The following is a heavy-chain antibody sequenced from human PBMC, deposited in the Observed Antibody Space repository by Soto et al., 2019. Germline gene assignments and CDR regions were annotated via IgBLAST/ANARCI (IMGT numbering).Heavy chain of an antibody. D-gene: IGHD3-22*01. J-gene: IGHJ4*02. Sequence: GGSLRLSCAASGFTFSNYAMSWVRQAPGTGLEWVSAISSSSDNTYYADSVKGRFTISRDNAKNTLSLQMDSLRAEDTAVYYCARGERGRGTMIVAYFDYWGQGTLVTVSS. CDR2: ISSSSDNT. CDR3: ARGERGRGTMIVAYFDY. V-gene: IGHV3-23*01. CDR1: GFTFSNYA.